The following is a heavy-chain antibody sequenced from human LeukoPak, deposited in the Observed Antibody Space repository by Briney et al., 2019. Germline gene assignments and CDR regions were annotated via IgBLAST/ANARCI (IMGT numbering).Heavy chain of an antibody. J-gene: IGHJ6*03. CDR2: ISSSSSYI. V-gene: IGHV3-21*01. Sequence: GGSLRLSCAASGFTFSSYSMNWVRQAPGKGLEWVSSISSSSSYIYYADSVKGRFTISRDNAKNSLYLQMNSLRAEDTAVYYCARVPLTPHCSGGSCYSGYYYYYMDVWGKGTTVTVSS. D-gene: IGHD2-15*01. CDR3: ARVPLTPHCSGGSCYSGYYYYYMDV. CDR1: GFTFSSYS.